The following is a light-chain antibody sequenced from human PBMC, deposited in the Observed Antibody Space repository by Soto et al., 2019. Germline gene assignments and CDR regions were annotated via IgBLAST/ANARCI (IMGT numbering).Light chain of an antibody. CDR3: QVWDPSSDVV. V-gene: IGLV3-21*02. CDR1: KLGSQS. J-gene: IGLJ2*01. CDR2: GDS. Sequence: SYELTQPPSVSVAPGQTARITCGGNKLGSQSVHWYQQKPGQAPVLVAYGDSDRPSGIPERLSGSKTGNTATLTISRVEAGDEADFYCQVWDPSSDVVFGGGTQLTVL.